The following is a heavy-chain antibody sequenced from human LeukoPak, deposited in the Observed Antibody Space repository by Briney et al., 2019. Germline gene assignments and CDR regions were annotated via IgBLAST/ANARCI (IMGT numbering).Heavy chain of an antibody. CDR2: IYYSGST. CDR1: GGSISSDNYY. CDR3: ARGRWDTSGYYTDY. V-gene: IGHV4-31*03. J-gene: IGHJ4*02. D-gene: IGHD3-22*01. Sequence: SQTLSLTCTVSGGSISSDNYYWSWIRQHPGKGLKWIGYIYYSGSTNYNPSLKSRVTISVDTSKNQFSLNLSSVTAADTAVYYCARGRWDTSGYYTDYWGQGTLATVSS.